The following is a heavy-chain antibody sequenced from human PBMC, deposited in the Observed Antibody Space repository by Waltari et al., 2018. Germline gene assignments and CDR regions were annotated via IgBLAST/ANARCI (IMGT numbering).Heavy chain of an antibody. CDR3: ARTYYDFWSGYYYYGMDV. V-gene: IGHV4-38-2*01. D-gene: IGHD3-3*01. CDR1: GYSISSGYY. CDR2: IYHSGST. J-gene: IGHJ6*02. Sequence: QVQLQESGPGLVKPSETLSLTCAVSGYSISSGYYWGWIRQPPGKGLEWIGSIYHSGSTYYNPSLKSRVTISVDTSKNQFSLKLSSVTAADTAVYYCARTYYDFWSGYYYYGMDVWGQGTTVTVSS.